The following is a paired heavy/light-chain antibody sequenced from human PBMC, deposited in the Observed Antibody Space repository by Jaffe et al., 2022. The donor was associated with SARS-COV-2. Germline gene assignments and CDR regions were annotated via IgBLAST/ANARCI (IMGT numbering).Heavy chain of an antibody. CDR2: IYYSGST. CDR1: GGSVTSSSYY. J-gene: IGHJ6*03. V-gene: IGHV4-61*01. CDR3: ARVREEVGPSNRYYYYMDV. Sequence: QVQLQESGPGLVKPSETLSLTCTVSGGSVTSSSYYWSWIRQPPGKGLEYIGYIYYSGSTSYSPSLKSRVTVSVDTSKNQFSLKLTSVTAADTAVYYCARVREEVGPSNRYYYYMDVWGKGTTVTVSS. D-gene: IGHD1-26*01.
Light chain of an antibody. CDR2: AAS. CDR1: QSISSY. Sequence: DIQMTQSPSSLSASVGDRVTITCRASQSISSYLNWYQQKPGKAPKLLIYAASSLQSGVPSRFSGSGSGTDFTLTISSLQPEDFATYCCQQSYSTPYTFGQGTNLEIK. V-gene: IGKV1-39*01. J-gene: IGKJ2*01. CDR3: QQSYSTPYT.